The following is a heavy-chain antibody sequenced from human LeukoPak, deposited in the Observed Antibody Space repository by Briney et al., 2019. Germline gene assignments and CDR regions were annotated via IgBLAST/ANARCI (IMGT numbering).Heavy chain of an antibody. J-gene: IGHJ4*02. CDR3: AKEGLERVATITPDY. CDR2: INPNTGGA. V-gene: IGHV1-2*02. D-gene: IGHD5-24*01. Sequence: GASVKVSCKTSGYTFTDYYMHWVRQAPGQGLEWMGWINPNTGGANYAQKFQGRVTMTRDTSISTAYMSLSRLRSDDTAVYYCAKEGLERVATITPDYWGQGTLVTVSS. CDR1: GYTFTDYY.